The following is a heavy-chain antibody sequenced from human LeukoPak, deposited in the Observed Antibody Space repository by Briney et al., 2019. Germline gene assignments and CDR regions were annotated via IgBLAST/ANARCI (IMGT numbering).Heavy chain of an antibody. CDR1: GFTFSDYT. CDR2: ISSKSAYI. Sequence: GGSLRLSCAASGFTFSDYTMTWVRQPPGKGLEWVSSISSKSAYIYYADSVKGRFTISRDNAKNSLYLQMNSLRAEDTAVYYCARAPEYYYMDVWGKGTTVTVSS. J-gene: IGHJ6*03. CDR3: ARAPEYYYMDV. V-gene: IGHV3-21*01.